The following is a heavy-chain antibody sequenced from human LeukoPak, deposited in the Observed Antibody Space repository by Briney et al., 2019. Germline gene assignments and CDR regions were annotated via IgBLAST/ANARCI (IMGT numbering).Heavy chain of an antibody. J-gene: IGHJ4*02. CDR1: GFTFSSYS. CDR3: ARNGDYYGSGSSPFDY. CDR2: ISSSSSYI. D-gene: IGHD3-10*01. Sequence: PGGSLRLSCAASGFTFSSYSMNWVRQAPGKGLEWVSSISSSSSYIYYADSVKGRFTISRDNAKNSLYLQMNSLRAEDTAVYYCARNGDYYGSGSSPFDYWGQGTLVTVSS. V-gene: IGHV3-21*01.